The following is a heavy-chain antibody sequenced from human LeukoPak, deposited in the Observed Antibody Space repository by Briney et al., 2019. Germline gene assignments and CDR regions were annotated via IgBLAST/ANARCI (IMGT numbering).Heavy chain of an antibody. D-gene: IGHD3-3*01. CDR3: ARSINYDFWSGYPPLDY. V-gene: IGHV5-51*01. CDR2: IYPGDSDT. CDR1: GYSFTSYW. Sequence: GESLKISCKGSGYSFTSYWIGGVRQMPGKGLEWMGIIYPGDSDTRYSPSFQGQVTISADKSISTAYLQWSSLKASDTAMYYCARSINYDFWSGYPPLDYWGQGTLVTVSS. J-gene: IGHJ4*02.